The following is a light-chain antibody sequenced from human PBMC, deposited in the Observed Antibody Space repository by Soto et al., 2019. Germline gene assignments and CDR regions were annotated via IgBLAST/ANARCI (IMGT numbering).Light chain of an antibody. J-gene: IGKJ3*01. Sequence: DIQMTQSPSSLSASVGDRVTITCRASQIINTWLAWYQQKPGKAPKLLIYRASNLVNGVPSRFSGSGSGPEFTLTICSLQPDDFSIYYCQQYETYSGTFGPVTNVDL. CDR3: QQYETYSGT. V-gene: IGKV1-5*03. CDR2: RAS. CDR1: QIINTW.